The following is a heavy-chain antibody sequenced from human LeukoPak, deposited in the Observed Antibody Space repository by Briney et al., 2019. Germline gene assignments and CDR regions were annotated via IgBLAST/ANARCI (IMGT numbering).Heavy chain of an antibody. Sequence: ASVKVSCKVSGYSLTELSMHWVRQAPGKGLEWMGGFDPDDGETPLFAQKFQGRVSLTEDTSTDTAYMELSSLSSEDTAVYYCARDRATMVRGVTNWFDPWGQGTLVTVSS. D-gene: IGHD3-10*01. CDR2: FDPDDGET. V-gene: IGHV1-24*01. CDR1: GYSLTELS. J-gene: IGHJ5*02. CDR3: ARDRATMVRGVTNWFDP.